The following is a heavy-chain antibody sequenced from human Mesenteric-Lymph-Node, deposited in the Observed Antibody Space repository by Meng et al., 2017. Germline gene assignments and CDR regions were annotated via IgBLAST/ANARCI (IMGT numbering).Heavy chain of an antibody. V-gene: IGHV1-18*04. J-gene: IGHJ4*02. CDR2: ISAYNGNT. Sequence: ASVKVSCKASGYTFTGSSIHWVRQALGQGLEWMGWISAYNGNTNYAQKLQGRVTMTTDTSTSTAYMELRSLRSDDTAVYYCAREGDCSGGSCYPYYFDYWGQGTLVTVSS. CDR3: AREGDCSGGSCYPYYFDY. CDR1: GYTFTGSS. D-gene: IGHD2-15*01.